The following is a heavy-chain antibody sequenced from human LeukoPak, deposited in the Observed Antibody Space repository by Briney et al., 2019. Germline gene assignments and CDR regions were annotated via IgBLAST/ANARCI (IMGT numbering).Heavy chain of an antibody. J-gene: IGHJ4*02. V-gene: IGHV3-43*02. CDR1: GFTFHAYV. Sequence: GGSLRLSCAASGFTFHAYVMHWVRQAPGKGLERVSLISGDGEITHSADSVKGRFTLSRDNFKNSLYLQMNSLTPEDSAFYYCAKDGGLTAHSIDYWGQGILVTVSS. D-gene: IGHD5-18*01. CDR2: ISGDGEIT. CDR3: AKDGGLTAHSIDY.